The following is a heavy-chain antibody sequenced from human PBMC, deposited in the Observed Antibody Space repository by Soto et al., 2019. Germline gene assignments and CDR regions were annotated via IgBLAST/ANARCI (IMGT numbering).Heavy chain of an antibody. CDR1: GYAFGSYG. V-gene: IGHV1-18*01. D-gene: IGHD3-16*02. Sequence: SVKVSCKASGYAFGSYGISWVRQAPGQGLEWMGWISGNNVNTNYVQKLQGRVTLATDISTSTAYLELKSLRSDDTAVYYCARNMITFGGVIASEPWGQGTLVTVSS. J-gene: IGHJ5*02. CDR3: ARNMITFGGVIASEP. CDR2: ISGNNVNT.